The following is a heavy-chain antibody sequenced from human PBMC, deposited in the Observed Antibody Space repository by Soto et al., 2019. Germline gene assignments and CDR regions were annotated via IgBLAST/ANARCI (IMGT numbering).Heavy chain of an antibody. Sequence: QVQXQQWGAGLLXPSETLSLTCAXXGGSXXGYXWSXXXXXXXXXXXWIGEINHSGSTNYNPSLKSRVTISVDTSKNQFSLKLSSVTAADTAVYYCARESSRYDISFYYFDYWGQGTLVTVSS. CDR1: GGSXXGYX. CDR2: INHSGST. J-gene: IGHJ4*02. CDR3: ARESSRYDISFYYFDY. V-gene: IGHV4-34*01. D-gene: IGHD3-9*01.